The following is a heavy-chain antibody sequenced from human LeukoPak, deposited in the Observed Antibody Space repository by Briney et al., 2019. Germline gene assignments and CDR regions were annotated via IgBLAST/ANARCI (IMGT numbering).Heavy chain of an antibody. CDR2: IYYSGST. Sequence: PSETLSLTCTVSGGSISSYYWSWIRQPPGKGLEWIGYIYYSGSTNYNPSLKSRVTISVDTSKNQFSLKLGSVTAADTAVYYCARDRSATHFDYWGQGTLVTVSS. J-gene: IGHJ4*02. CDR3: ARDRSATHFDY. D-gene: IGHD2-15*01. CDR1: GGSISSYY. V-gene: IGHV4-59*12.